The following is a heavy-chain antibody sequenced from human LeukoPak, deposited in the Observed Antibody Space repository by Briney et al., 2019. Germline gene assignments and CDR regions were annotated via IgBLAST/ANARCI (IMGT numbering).Heavy chain of an antibody. V-gene: IGHV4-34*01. J-gene: IGHJ5*02. D-gene: IGHD6-13*01. CDR3: ARYRNSSSWYNWFDP. CDR2: INHSGST. CDR1: GGSFSGYY. Sequence: SETLSLTCPVYGGSFSGYYWSWIRQPPGKGLEWIGEINHSGSTNYNPSLKSRVTISVDTSKNQFSLKLSSVTAADTAVYYCARYRNSSSWYNWFDPWGQGTLVTVSS.